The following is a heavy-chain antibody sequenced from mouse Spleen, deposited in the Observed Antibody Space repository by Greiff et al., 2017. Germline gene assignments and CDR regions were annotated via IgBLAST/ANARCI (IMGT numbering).Heavy chain of an antibody. D-gene: IGHD2-1*01. CDR1: GYTFTDYE. CDR2: IDPETGGT. Sequence: VKLVESGAELVRPGASVTLSCKASGYTFTDYEMHWVKQTPVHGLEWIGAIDPETGGTAYNQKFKGKAILTADKSSSTAYMELRSLTSEDSAVYYCTLYGNWAYWGQGTLVTVSA. J-gene: IGHJ3*01. CDR3: TLYGNWAY. V-gene: IGHV1-15*01.